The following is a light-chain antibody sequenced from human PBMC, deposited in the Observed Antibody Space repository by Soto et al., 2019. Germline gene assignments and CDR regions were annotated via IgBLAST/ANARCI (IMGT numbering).Light chain of an antibody. V-gene: IGKV1-5*03. CDR3: QMLNDSPPVT. CDR1: QTISSW. CDR2: KAS. Sequence: DIQMTQSPSTLSGSVGDRVTITCRASQTISSWLAWYQQKPGKAPKLLIYKASNLKSGVPSRFSGSGSGTEFSLTISRLQPEDFATYYCQMLNDSPPVTFGQGTRLEIK. J-gene: IGKJ5*01.